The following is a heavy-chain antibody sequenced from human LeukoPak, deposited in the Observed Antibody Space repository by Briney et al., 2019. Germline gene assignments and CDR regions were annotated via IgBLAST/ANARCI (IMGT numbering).Heavy chain of an antibody. V-gene: IGHV3-64*01. CDR3: ARYCSDTSCYRVGAYDY. CDR1: GFTFSSYA. D-gene: IGHD2-2*01. Sequence: GGSLRLSCAASGFTFSSYAMHWVRQAPGKGLEYVSAISSNGGSTYYANSVKGRFNISRDNSKNTLYLQMGSLRAEDMAVYYCARYCSDTSCYRVGAYDYWGQGTLVTVSS. J-gene: IGHJ4*02. CDR2: ISSNGGST.